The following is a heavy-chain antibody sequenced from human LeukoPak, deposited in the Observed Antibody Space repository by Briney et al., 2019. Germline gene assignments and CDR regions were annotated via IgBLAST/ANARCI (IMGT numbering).Heavy chain of an antibody. CDR3: ASAAAGGFDP. J-gene: IGHJ5*02. V-gene: IGHV1-2*02. Sequence: GASVKVSCKASGGTFSSYAISWVRQAPGQGLEWMGWINPNSGGTNYAQKFQGRVTMTRDTSISTAYMELSRLRSDDTALYYCASAAAGGFDPWGQGTLVTVSS. CDR1: GGTFSSYA. CDR2: INPNSGGT. D-gene: IGHD6-13*01.